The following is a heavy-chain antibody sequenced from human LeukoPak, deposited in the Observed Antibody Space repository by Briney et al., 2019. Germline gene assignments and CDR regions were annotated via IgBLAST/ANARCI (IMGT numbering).Heavy chain of an antibody. V-gene: IGHV1-2*02. Sequence: GASVKVSCKTSGYPFIGYYVRWVRQAPGQGLEWMGWINPNSGDSNYARKFQGRVTMTRDTSVSTAYMELSSLRSDDTAMYYCARPYAEGYCSTPSCHNWYFDLWGRGTLVTVSS. CDR3: ARPYAEGYCSTPSCHNWYFDL. J-gene: IGHJ2*01. CDR2: INPNSGDS. D-gene: IGHD2-2*02. CDR1: GYPFIGYY.